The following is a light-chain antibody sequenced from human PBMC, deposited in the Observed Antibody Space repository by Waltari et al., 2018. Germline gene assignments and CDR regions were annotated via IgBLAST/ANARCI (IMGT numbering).Light chain of an antibody. J-gene: IGLJ2*01. Sequence: SYLLTQPPSVPVAPGQTARITCGGNKIGGKHVHWYQQKPGQAPVLGVFDDADRPSGIPEPFSGSNSGNTATLIISAVEAGDEADYYCQIWDRSRDHRVVFGGGTKLTVL. CDR3: QIWDRSRDHRVV. V-gene: IGLV3-21*02. CDR2: DDA. CDR1: KIGGKH.